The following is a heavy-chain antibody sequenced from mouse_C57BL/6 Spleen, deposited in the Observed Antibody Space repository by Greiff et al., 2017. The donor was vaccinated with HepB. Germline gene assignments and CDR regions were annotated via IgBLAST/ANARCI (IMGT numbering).Heavy chain of an antibody. Sequence: VQLQESGPELVKPGASVKISCKASGYSFTSYYIHWVKQRPGQGLEWIGWIYPGSGNTKYNEKFKGKATLTADTSSSTAYMQLSSLTSEASAVYYCSRRGYGNSPFDYWGQGTTLTVSS. CDR1: GYSFTSYY. CDR2: IYPGSGNT. D-gene: IGHD2-1*01. V-gene: IGHV1-66*01. J-gene: IGHJ2*01. CDR3: SRRGYGNSPFDY.